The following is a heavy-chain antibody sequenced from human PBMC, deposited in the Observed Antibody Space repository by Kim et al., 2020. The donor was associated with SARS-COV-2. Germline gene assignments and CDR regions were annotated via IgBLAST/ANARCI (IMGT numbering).Heavy chain of an antibody. CDR3: ARHFLYYYGSGSDWFDP. CDR1: GYTFTGYY. Sequence: ASVKVSCKASGYTFTGYYMHWVRQAPGQGLEWMGRINPNSGGTNYAQKFQGRVTMTRDTSISTAYMELSRLRSDDTAVYYCARHFLYYYGSGSDWFDPWGQGTLVTVSS. J-gene: IGHJ5*02. V-gene: IGHV1-2*06. D-gene: IGHD3-10*01. CDR2: INPNSGGT.